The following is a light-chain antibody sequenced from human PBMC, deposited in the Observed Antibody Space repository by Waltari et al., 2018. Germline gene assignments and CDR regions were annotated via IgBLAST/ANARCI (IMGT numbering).Light chain of an antibody. V-gene: IGKV2-29*03. CDR1: QCLLYRNGKTY. J-gene: IGKJ3*01. CDR2: EFS. CDR3: MQGGFS. Sequence: EIVLTQTPLSLSVTPAQPASISSKSSQCLLYRNGKTYFYWYLRKLGQSPQLLLYEFSSRFSGGPDRFSGGGSVTDFTLKISRVEAEDVGVYYCMQGGFSFGPGTKVDIK.